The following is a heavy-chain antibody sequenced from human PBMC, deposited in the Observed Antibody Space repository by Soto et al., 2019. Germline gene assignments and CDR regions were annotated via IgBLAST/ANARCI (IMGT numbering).Heavy chain of an antibody. CDR1: GFTFSSYW. Sequence: GGSLRLSCAASGFTFSSYWMHWVRQAPGKGLVWVSRINSDGSSTSYADSVKGRFTISRDNAKNTLYLQMNSLRAEDTAVYYCARGQDYYDSSGYPAPAFDIWGQGTMVTVSS. CDR2: INSDGSST. J-gene: IGHJ3*02. D-gene: IGHD3-22*01. V-gene: IGHV3-74*01. CDR3: ARGQDYYDSSGYPAPAFDI.